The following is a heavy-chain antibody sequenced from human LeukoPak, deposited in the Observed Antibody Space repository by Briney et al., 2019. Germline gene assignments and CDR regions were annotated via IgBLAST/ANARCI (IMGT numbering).Heavy chain of an antibody. V-gene: IGHV3-30-3*01. D-gene: IGHD6-6*01. CDR1: GFTFSSYA. CDR2: ISYDGSNK. CDR3: TRWIWQLAHPGAFDI. Sequence: SGRSLRLSCAAFGFTFSSYAMHWVRQAPGKGLEWVAVISYDGSNKYYADSVKGRFTISRDNSKNTLYLQMNSLRAEDTAVYYCTRWIWQLAHPGAFDIWGQGTMVTVSS. J-gene: IGHJ3*02.